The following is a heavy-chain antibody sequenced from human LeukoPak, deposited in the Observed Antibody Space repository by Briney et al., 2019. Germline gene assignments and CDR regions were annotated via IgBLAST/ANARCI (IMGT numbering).Heavy chain of an antibody. CDR2: IYPGDSDT. J-gene: IGHJ4*02. V-gene: IGHV5-51*01. CDR3: ATARLVYCSGGSCYHSGYFDY. Sequence: ASLKTSGKGSGYSFTSYWTGWVRQMPGKGLEWMGIIYPGDSDTRYSPSFQGQVTISPDKSISTAYLQWSSLKASDTAMYYCATARLVYCSGGSCYHSGYFDYWGQGTLVTVSS. D-gene: IGHD2-15*01. CDR1: GYSFTSYW.